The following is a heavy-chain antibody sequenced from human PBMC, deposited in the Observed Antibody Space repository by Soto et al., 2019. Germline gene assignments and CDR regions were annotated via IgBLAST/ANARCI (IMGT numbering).Heavy chain of an antibody. Sequence: ASVKVSCKASGGTFNSYTISWVRQAPGQGLEWMGRIIPILGIANYAQKFQGRVTITADKSTSTAYMELSSLRSEDTAVYYCARGAAYYDFWSGSRENNWFDPWGQGTLVTVSS. CDR2: IIPILGIA. V-gene: IGHV1-69*02. J-gene: IGHJ5*02. CDR3: ARGAAYYDFWSGSRENNWFDP. D-gene: IGHD3-3*01. CDR1: GGTFNSYT.